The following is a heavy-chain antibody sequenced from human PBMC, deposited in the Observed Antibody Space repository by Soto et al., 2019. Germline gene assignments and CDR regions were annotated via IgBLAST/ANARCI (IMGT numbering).Heavy chain of an antibody. CDR2: ISYDGSNK. V-gene: IGHV3-30-3*01. CDR1: GFSFSSYA. CDR3: ARGENWFDP. J-gene: IGHJ5*02. Sequence: GGSLRLSCTASGFSFSSYAMHWVRQAPGKGPEWVAVISYDGSNKYYADSVKGRFTISRDNSKNTLYLQMNSLRAEDTAVYYCARGENWFDPWGQGTLVTVSS.